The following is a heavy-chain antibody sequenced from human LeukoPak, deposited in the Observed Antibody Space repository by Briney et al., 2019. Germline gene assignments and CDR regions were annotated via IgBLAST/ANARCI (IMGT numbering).Heavy chain of an antibody. CDR1: GGTFSNYG. CDR3: AETGGPTQNSFDP. J-gene: IGHJ5*02. CDR2: IIPMFGIA. Sequence: SVKLSCKASGGTFSNYGISWVRQAPGQGPEWMGGIIPMFGIADYAQQFQGRVTITVDESTSTAYMELSSLKSEDTAVYYCAETGGPTQNSFDPWGQGSLVTVSS. V-gene: IGHV1-69*13.